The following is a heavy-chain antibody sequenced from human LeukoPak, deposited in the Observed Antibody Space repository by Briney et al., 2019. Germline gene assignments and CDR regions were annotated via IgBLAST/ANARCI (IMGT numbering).Heavy chain of an antibody. V-gene: IGHV3-7*01. CDR2: IKQDGSEK. D-gene: IGHD5-12*01. Sequence: PGGSLRLSCASSGFTFSSYRMSWVRQAPGKGLEWVANIKQDGSEKYYVDSVKGRFTISREKAKNSLYLQMNSLRVEDTAVYYCARCVMGYSGYDLDYWGQGTLVTVSS. CDR3: ARCVMGYSGYDLDY. CDR1: GFTFSSYR. J-gene: IGHJ4*02.